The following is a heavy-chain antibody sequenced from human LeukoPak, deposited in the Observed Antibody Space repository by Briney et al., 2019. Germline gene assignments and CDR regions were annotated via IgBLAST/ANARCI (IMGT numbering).Heavy chain of an antibody. CDR1: GFTFSSYA. CDR3: AKVRGVYCSNPACYYYDA. V-gene: IGHV3-23*01. D-gene: IGHD2-2*01. J-gene: IGHJ5*02. CDR2: VSPSGGRT. Sequence: PGGSLRLSCGASGFTFSSYAMSWVRQTPGRGLEWVAGVSPSGGRTIYADSAEGRFTISRDNSNDTVYLQLSSLRAEDSALYYCAKVRGVYCSNPACYYYDAWGQGTPVTVSS.